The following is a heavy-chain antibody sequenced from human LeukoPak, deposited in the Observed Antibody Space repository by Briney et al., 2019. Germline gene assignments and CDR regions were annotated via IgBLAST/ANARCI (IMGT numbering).Heavy chain of an antibody. CDR2: IYYSGIT. J-gene: IGHJ4*02. CDR1: GGSISSYY. CDR3: AREVGATHY. D-gene: IGHD1-26*01. Sequence: SETLSLTCTVSGGSISSYYWSWIRQSPGPGLEWIGYIYYSGITNYNPSLKNRGTISVDTSKNQFSLELRSVTAADTAVYYCAREVGATHYWGQGTLVTVSS. V-gene: IGHV4-59*01.